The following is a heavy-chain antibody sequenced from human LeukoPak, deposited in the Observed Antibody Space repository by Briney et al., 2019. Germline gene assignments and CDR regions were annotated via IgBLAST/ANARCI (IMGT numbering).Heavy chain of an antibody. Sequence: PGRSLRLSCAASGFTFSSYGMHWVRQAPGKGLEWVAVISYDGSNEYYADSVKGRFTISRDNSKNTLYLQMNSLRAEDTAVYYCAKDTSGCFDYWGQGTLVTVSS. D-gene: IGHD5-12*01. CDR3: AKDTSGCFDY. J-gene: IGHJ4*02. CDR1: GFTFSSYG. CDR2: ISYDGSNE. V-gene: IGHV3-30*18.